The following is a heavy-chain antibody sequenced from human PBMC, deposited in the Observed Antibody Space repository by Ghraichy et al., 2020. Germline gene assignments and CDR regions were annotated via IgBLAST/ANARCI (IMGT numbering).Heavy chain of an antibody. CDR3: AKDLETATVLGSSSWYEPQRNTKP. V-gene: IGHV3-23*01. CDR2: ISGSGGST. D-gene: IGHD6-13*01. J-gene: IGHJ5*02. CDR1: GFTFSSYA. Sequence: GGSLRLSCAASGFTFSSYAMSWVRQAPGKGLEWVSAISGSGGSTYYADSVKGRFTVSRDNSKNTLYLQMNSLRAEDTAVYYCAKDLETATVLGSSSWYEPQRNTKPWGQGTLVTGSS.